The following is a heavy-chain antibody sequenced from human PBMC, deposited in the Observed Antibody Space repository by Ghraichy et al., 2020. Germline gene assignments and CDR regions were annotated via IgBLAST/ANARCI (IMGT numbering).Heavy chain of an antibody. Sequence: GGSLRLSCAASGFTFSDYYMSWIRQAPGKGLEWVSYISSSSSYTNYADSVKGRFTISRDNAKNSLYLQMNSLRAEDTAVYYCASNKGSSSGGMVGGAFDIWGQGTMVTVSS. CDR3: ASNKGSSSGGMVGGAFDI. CDR2: ISSSSSYT. D-gene: IGHD6-6*01. J-gene: IGHJ3*02. V-gene: IGHV3-11*06. CDR1: GFTFSDYY.